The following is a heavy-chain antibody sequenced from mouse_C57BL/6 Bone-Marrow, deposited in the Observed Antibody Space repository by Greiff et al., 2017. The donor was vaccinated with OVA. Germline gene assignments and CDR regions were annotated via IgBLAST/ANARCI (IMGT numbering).Heavy chain of an antibody. CDR1: GFTFSDYY. D-gene: IGHD1-1*01. Sequence: EVKVVESGGGLVQPGGSLKLSCAASGFTFSDYYMYWVRQTPEKRLEWVAYISNGGGSTYYPDTVKGRFTISRDNAKNTLYLQMSRLKSEDTAMYYCARLSYYAWFAYWGQGTLVTVSA. J-gene: IGHJ3*01. CDR3: ARLSYYAWFAY. V-gene: IGHV5-12*01. CDR2: ISNGGGST.